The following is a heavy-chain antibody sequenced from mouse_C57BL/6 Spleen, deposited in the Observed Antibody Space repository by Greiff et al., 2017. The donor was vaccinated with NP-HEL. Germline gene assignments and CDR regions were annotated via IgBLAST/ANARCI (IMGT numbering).Heavy chain of an antibody. V-gene: IGHV1-54*01. CDR2: INPGSGGT. CDR1: GYAFTNYL. Sequence: QVQLQQSGAELVRPGPSVKVSCKASGYAFTNYLIEWVKQRPGQGLEWIGVINPGSGGTNYNEKFKGKATLTADKSSSTAYMQLSSLTSEDSAVYFCARSSSYRYFDVWGTGTTVTVSS. CDR3: ARSSSYRYFDV. J-gene: IGHJ1*03. D-gene: IGHD1-1*01.